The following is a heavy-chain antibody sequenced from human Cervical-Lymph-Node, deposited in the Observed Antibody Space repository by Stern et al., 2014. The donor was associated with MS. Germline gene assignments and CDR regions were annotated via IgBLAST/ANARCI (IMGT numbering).Heavy chain of an antibody. Sequence: EMQLVESGAEVKKPGESLKISCKGSGYSFANYWMGWVRQMPGKGLEWMGILYPGDADTRYRLSLQGQGTISVDNSTITAYLQRGSLKASDTAMYYCARRGYSDGFDLWGQGTMVTVSS. J-gene: IGHJ3*01. CDR3: ARRGYSDGFDL. CDR1: GYSFANYW. CDR2: LYPGDADT. V-gene: IGHV5-51*03. D-gene: IGHD5-18*01.